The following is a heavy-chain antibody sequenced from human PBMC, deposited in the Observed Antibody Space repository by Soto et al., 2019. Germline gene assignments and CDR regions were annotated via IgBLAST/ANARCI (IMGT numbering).Heavy chain of an antibody. J-gene: IGHJ3*01. CDR2: IYHSGST. D-gene: IGHD1-26*01. CDR3: ACQWAFLLNGGGGAFDF. CDR1: GGSISSGGYS. V-gene: IGHV4-30-2*02. Sequence: SETLSLTCAVSGGSISSGGYSWSWIRQPPGKGLEWIGYIYHSGSTYYNPSLKSRVTISVDTSKNQFSLKLSSVTAADTAVYYCACQWAFLLNGGGGAFDFRGQGQWSPSPQ.